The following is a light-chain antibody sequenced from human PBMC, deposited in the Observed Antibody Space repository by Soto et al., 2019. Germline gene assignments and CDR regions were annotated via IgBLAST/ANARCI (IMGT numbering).Light chain of an antibody. CDR1: QSVYRS. J-gene: IGKJ5*01. CDR3: QQYGSSPLIT. CDR2: GVS. Sequence: EIVMTQSPATLSVSPGERATLSCRASQSVYRSLAWYQQKPGQAPKFLIYGVSSRATGIPDRFSGSGSGTDFTLTISRLEPEDFAVYHCQQYGSSPLITFGQGTRRRL. V-gene: IGKV3-20*01.